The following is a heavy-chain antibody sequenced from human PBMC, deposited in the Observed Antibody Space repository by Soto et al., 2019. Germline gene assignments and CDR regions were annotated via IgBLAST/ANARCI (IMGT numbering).Heavy chain of an antibody. Sequence: QVPLVQSGAEVKKPGASVKVSCKASGYTFTSYAMHWVRQAPGQRLEWMGWINAGNGNTKYSQKFQGRVTITRDTSASTAYMELSSLRSEDTAVYYCARVKGLWFGGGFDYWGQGTLVTVSS. CDR2: INAGNGNT. CDR3: ARVKGLWFGGGFDY. CDR1: GYTFTSYA. D-gene: IGHD3-10*01. V-gene: IGHV1-3*01. J-gene: IGHJ4*02.